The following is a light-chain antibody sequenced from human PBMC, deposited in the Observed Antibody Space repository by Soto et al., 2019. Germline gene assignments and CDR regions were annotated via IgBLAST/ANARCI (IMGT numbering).Light chain of an antibody. CDR2: LGS. CDR1: QSLLHSNGYNY. CDR3: MQALQTPT. Sequence: DIVMTQSPLSLPVTPGEPASVSCKSNQSLLHSNGYNYLDWYLQKPGQSPQLLIYLGSNRASGVPDRFSGSGSGTDFTLKISRVEAEDVGVYYCMQALQTPTFGQGTKVEI. J-gene: IGKJ1*01. V-gene: IGKV2-28*01.